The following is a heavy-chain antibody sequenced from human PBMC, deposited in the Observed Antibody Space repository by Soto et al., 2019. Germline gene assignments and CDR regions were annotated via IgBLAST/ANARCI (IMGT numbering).Heavy chain of an antibody. V-gene: IGHV3-73*01. J-gene: IGHJ3*02. D-gene: IGHD3-16*01. CDR3: TSVGDYDYVWGSYGAFDI. CDR2: IRSKANSYAT. CDR1: GFTFSGSA. Sequence: GGSLRLSCAASGFTFSGSAMHWVRQASGKGLEWVGRIRSKANSYATAYAASVKGRFTISSDDSKNTAYLQMNSLKTEDTAVYYCTSVGDYDYVWGSYGAFDIWGQGTMVTVSS.